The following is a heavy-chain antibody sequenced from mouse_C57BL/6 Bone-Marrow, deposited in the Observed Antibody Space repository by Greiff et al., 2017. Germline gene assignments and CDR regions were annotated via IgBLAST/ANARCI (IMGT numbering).Heavy chain of an antibody. CDR1: GFTFSDYG. J-gene: IGHJ2*01. V-gene: IGHV5-15*01. Sequence: EVKVVESGGGLVQPGGSLKLSCAASGFTFSDYGMAWVRQAPRKGPEWVAFISNLAYSIYYADTVTGRFTISRENAKNTLYLEMSSLRSEDTAMYYCARHGIYSFDYWGQGTTLTVSS. CDR2: ISNLAYSI. CDR3: ARHGIYSFDY.